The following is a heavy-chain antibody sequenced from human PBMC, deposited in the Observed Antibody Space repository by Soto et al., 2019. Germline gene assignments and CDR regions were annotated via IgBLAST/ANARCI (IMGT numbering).Heavy chain of an antibody. Sequence: GESLKISCKGSGYSFTSYWISWVRQMPGKGLEWMGRIDPSDSYTNYSPSFQGHVTISADKSISTAYLHVQMNSLRAEDTAIYYCAKNGENGYFDLWGRGTPVTVSS. CDR2: IDPSDSYT. V-gene: IGHV5-10-1*01. CDR1: GYSFTSYW. CDR3: AKNGENGYFDL. J-gene: IGHJ2*01.